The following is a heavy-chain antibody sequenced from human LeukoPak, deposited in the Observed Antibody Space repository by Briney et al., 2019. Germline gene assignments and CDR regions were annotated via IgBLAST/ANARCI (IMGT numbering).Heavy chain of an antibody. Sequence: ASVKVSCKASGYTFTSYYTHWVRQAPGQGLEWMGVINPSGGSTSYAQKFQGRVTMTRDTSTSTVYMELSSLRSEDTAVYYCARTYSRPNAFDIWGQGTMVTVSS. V-gene: IGHV1-46*01. J-gene: IGHJ3*02. CDR1: GYTFTSYY. D-gene: IGHD2-21*01. CDR2: INPSGGST. CDR3: ARTYSRPNAFDI.